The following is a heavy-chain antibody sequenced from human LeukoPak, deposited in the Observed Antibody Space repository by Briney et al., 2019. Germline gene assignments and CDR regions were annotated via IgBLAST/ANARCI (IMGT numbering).Heavy chain of an antibody. J-gene: IGHJ4*02. CDR2: INPNSGGT. D-gene: IGHD6-13*01. Sequence: ASVKVPCKASGYTFTGYYMHWVRQAPGQGLEWMGWINPNSGGTNYAQKFQGRVTMTRDTSISTAYMELSRLRSDDTAVYYCARSPFDSSSQFDYWGQGTLVTVSS. V-gene: IGHV1-2*02. CDR3: ARSPFDSSSQFDY. CDR1: GYTFTGYY.